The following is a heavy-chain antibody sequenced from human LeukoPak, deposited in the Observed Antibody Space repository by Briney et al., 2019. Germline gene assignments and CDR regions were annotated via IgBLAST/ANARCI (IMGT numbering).Heavy chain of an antibody. CDR3: ARYVDTAMVTASDI. CDR1: GGSISSGDYY. J-gene: IGHJ3*02. Sequence: SQTLSLTCTVSGGSISSGDYYWSWIRQPPGKGLEWIGYIYYSGSTYYNPSLKSRVTISVDTSKNQFSLKLSPVTAADTAVYYCARYVDTAMVTASDIWGQGTMVTVSS. CDR2: IYYSGST. D-gene: IGHD5-18*01. V-gene: IGHV4-30-4*01.